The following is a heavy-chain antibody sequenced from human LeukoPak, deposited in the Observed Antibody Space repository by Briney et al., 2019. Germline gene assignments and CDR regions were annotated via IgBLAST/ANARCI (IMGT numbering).Heavy chain of an antibody. CDR1: GYNFIASA. Sequence: ASVKVSCKASGYNFIASALHWVRQAPGQGLEWMGWISAYNGNTNYAQKLQGRVTMTTDTSTSTAYMELRSLRSDDTAVYYCARDLYGGSYDYWGQGTLVTVSS. D-gene: IGHD1-26*01. CDR2: ISAYNGNT. CDR3: ARDLYGGSYDY. J-gene: IGHJ4*02. V-gene: IGHV1-18*01.